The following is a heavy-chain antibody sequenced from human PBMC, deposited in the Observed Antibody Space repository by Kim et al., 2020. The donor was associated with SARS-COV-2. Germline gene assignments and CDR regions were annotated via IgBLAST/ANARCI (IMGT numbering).Heavy chain of an antibody. CDR3: ARGGSVRKVGGARKHDAFDI. CDR2: INHSGST. D-gene: IGHD1-26*01. J-gene: IGHJ3*02. CDR1: GGSFSGYY. Sequence: SETLSLTCAVYGGSFSGYYWSWIRQPPGKGLEWIAEINHSGSTNYNPSLKSRVTISGDTSKNQFSLKLSSVTAADTAVYYCARGGSVRKVGGARKHDAFDIWGQGTMVTVSS. V-gene: IGHV4-34*01.